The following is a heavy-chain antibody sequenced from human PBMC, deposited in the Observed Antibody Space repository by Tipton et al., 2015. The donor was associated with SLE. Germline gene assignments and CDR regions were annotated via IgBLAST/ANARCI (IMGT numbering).Heavy chain of an antibody. V-gene: IGHV3-30*02. Sequence: SLRLSCAASGFTFSSYGMHWVRQAPGKGLEWVAFIRYDGSNKYYADSVKGRFTISRDNSKNTLYLQMNSLRTEDTALYYCARGGIAVAGWGDFDYWGQGTLVTVSS. J-gene: IGHJ4*02. D-gene: IGHD6-19*01. CDR2: IRYDGSNK. CDR3: ARGGIAVAGWGDFDY. CDR1: GFTFSSYG.